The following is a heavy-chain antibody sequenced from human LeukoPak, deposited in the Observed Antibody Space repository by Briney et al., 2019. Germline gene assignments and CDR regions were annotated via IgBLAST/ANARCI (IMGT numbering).Heavy chain of an antibody. CDR2: ISYDGSNK. CDR1: GFTFSSYA. J-gene: IGHJ4*02. V-gene: IGHV3-30-3*02. D-gene: IGHD5-24*01. Sequence: GGSLRLSCAASGFTFSSYAMHWVRQAPGKGLEWVAVISYDGSNKYYADSVKGRFSISRDNSKNTVDLQMNSLRVEDTAVYYCAKDYVSGDGYWDFDYWGQGTLVTVSS. CDR3: AKDYVSGDGYWDFDY.